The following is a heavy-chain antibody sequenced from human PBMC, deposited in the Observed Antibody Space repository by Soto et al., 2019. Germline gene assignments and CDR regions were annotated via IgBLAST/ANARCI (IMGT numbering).Heavy chain of an antibody. CDR1: GFTFSSYA. D-gene: IGHD3-22*01. V-gene: IGHV3-30-3*01. CDR3: ARVPSSSGWAHFDY. CDR2: ISYDGSNK. Sequence: QVQLVESGGGVVQPGRSLRLSCAASGFTFSSYAMHWVRQAPGKGLEWVAVISYDGSNKYYADSVKGRFTISRDNSKNTLHLQMNSLRAEDTAVYYCARVPSSSGWAHFDYWGQGTLVTVSS. J-gene: IGHJ4*02.